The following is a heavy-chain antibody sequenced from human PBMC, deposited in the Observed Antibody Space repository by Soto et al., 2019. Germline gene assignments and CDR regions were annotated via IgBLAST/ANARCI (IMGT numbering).Heavy chain of an antibody. Sequence: QEQLVESGGGVVQPGRSLRLSCAASGFTFSSSTIYWVRQAPGKGLEWVALISYDGRDKYYADSVKGRFTISRDNSKNTLYLQMNSLRAEDTAVEYCVRQPDLLPTAPKFYWGQGTLVTVSS. V-gene: IGHV3-30*04. CDR2: ISYDGRDK. CDR3: VRQPDLLPTAPKFY. J-gene: IGHJ4*02. D-gene: IGHD2-2*01. CDR1: GFTFSSST.